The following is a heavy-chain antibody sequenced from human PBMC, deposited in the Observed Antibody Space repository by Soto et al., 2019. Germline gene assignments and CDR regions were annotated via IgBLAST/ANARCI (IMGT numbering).Heavy chain of an antibody. J-gene: IGHJ6*02. CDR2: INHSGST. Sequence: QVQLQQWGAGLLKPSETLSLTCAVYGGSFSGYYWSWIRQPPGKGLEWIGEINHSGSTNYNPSLRSRVTISVDTSKNQFSLKLSSVTAADTAVYYCAREGGIAAALNYGMDVWGQGTTVTVSS. CDR1: GGSFSGYY. CDR3: AREGGIAAALNYGMDV. D-gene: IGHD6-13*01. V-gene: IGHV4-34*01.